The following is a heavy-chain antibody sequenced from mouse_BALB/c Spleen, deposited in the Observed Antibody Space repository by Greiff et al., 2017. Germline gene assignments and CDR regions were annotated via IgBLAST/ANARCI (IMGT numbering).Heavy chain of an antibody. CDR1: GYTFTSYV. V-gene: IGHV1-14*01. Sequence: VQLQQSGPELVKPGASVTMSCKASGYTFTSYVMHWVKQKPGQGLEWIGYINPYNDGTKYNEKFKGKATLTSDKSSSTAYMELSSLTSEDSAVYYCARSGLITTVVFDYWGQGTTLTVSS. CDR2: INPYNDGT. J-gene: IGHJ2*01. D-gene: IGHD1-1*01. CDR3: ARSGLITTVVFDY.